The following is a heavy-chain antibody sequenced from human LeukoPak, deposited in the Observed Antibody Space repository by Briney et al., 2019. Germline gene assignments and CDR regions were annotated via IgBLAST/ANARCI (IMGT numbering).Heavy chain of an antibody. Sequence: PGGSLRLSCAASGFTFSSYWMSWVRQAPGKGLEWVANIKQDGSEKYYVDPVKGRFTISRDNAKNSLYLQMNSLRAEDTAVYYCARDQTSYDFWSGYYTDYYYYMDVWGKGTTVTVSS. D-gene: IGHD3-3*01. CDR1: GFTFSSYW. CDR3: ARDQTSYDFWSGYYTDYYYYMDV. V-gene: IGHV3-7*01. CDR2: IKQDGSEK. J-gene: IGHJ6*03.